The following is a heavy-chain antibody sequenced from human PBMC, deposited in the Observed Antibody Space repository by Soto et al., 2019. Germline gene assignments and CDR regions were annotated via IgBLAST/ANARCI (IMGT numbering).Heavy chain of an antibody. J-gene: IGHJ3*02. D-gene: IGHD6-19*01. V-gene: IGHV3-66*01. CDR3: ARGMSSGWPYVCDI. Sequence: EVQLVESGGGLVQSGGSLRLSCAASGLTVSRKYMTWVRQALGKGLEWVSIINVGDNTYYADSVKGRFTISRDKSKNTLYLQIDSLRAEDTAVYYCARGMSSGWPYVCDIWGQGTRVTVSS. CDR2: INVGDNT. CDR1: GLTVSRKY.